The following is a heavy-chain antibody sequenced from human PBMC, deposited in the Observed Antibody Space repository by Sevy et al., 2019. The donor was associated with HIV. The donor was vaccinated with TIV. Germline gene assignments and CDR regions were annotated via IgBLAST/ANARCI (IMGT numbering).Heavy chain of an antibody. CDR1: GASISSSGYY. CDR3: AGPILTYNSGWSYYDY. V-gene: IGHV4-39*01. D-gene: IGHD6-19*01. CDR2: IPYTGET. Sequence: SETLSLTCTVSGASISSSGYYWGLIRQPPGKGLEWIASIPYTGETFYNPSLRSRVTISADTSKNQFSLQLSSVTAADTAIYFCAGPILTYNSGWSYYDYWGQGTVVTVSS. J-gene: IGHJ4*02.